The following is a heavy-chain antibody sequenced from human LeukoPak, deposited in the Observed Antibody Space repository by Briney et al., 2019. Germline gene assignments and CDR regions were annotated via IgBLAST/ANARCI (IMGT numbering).Heavy chain of an antibody. CDR2: VSAANNP. V-gene: IGHV1-3*01. CDR1: GYIFTPHH. CDR3: AMSVEMAPIPSFDY. D-gene: IGHD5-24*01. J-gene: IGHJ4*02. Sequence: ASVKVSCKPSGYIFTPHHIHWMRQAPGQGLELLGWVSAANNPEYSQKFQGRVVITRDASATTSYLELNSLRSEDTAVYYCAMSVEMAPIPSFDYWGQGTLVTVSS.